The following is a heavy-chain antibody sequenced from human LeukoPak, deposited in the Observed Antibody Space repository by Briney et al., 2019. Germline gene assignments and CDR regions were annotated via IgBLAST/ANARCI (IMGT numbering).Heavy chain of an antibody. CDR2: IYPGDSDT. Sequence: GESLKISWKGSGYSFTSYWIGWVRQMPGKGLEWMGIIYPGDSDTRYSPSFQGQVTISADKSLSPAYLQWTSLKASDTAIYYCARRSGSYSQWGQGTLVTVSS. J-gene: IGHJ4*02. D-gene: IGHD1-26*01. V-gene: IGHV5-51*01. CDR3: ARRSGSYSQ. CDR1: GYSFTSYW.